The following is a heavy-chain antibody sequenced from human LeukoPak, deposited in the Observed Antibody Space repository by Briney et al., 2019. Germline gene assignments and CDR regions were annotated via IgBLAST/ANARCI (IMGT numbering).Heavy chain of an antibody. D-gene: IGHD3-3*01. V-gene: IGHV4-39*07. CDR2: IYYSGST. CDR1: GGSISSSSYY. Sequence: SETLSLTCTVSGGSISSSSYYWGWIRQPPGKGLEWIGSIYYSGSTYYNPSLKSRVTISVDTSKNQFSLKLSSVTAADTAVYYCARDPSFLEWSTTPYTWGQGTLVTVSS. CDR3: ARDPSFLEWSTTPYT. J-gene: IGHJ5*02.